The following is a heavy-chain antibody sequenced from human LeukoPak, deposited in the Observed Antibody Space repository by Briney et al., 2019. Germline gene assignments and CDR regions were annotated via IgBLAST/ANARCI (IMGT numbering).Heavy chain of an antibody. CDR2: IYTSGST. J-gene: IGHJ5*02. CDR3: ARDPGNYGDPNWFDP. D-gene: IGHD4-17*01. V-gene: IGHV4-4*07. Sequence: SETLSLTCTVSGGFISSYYWSWIRQPAGKGLEWIGRIYTSGSTNYNPSLKSRVTMSVDTSKNQFSLKLSSVTAADTAVYYCARDPGNYGDPNWFDPWGQGTLVTVSS. CDR1: GGFISSYY.